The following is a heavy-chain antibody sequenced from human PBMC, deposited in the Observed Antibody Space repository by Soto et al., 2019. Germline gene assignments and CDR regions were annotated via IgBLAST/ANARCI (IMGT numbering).Heavy chain of an antibody. CDR3: ARCGFRGESPRGYYYMDV. D-gene: IGHD3-16*01. CDR1: GGSISSYY. Sequence: SETLSLTCTVSGGSISSYYWSWIRQPPGKGLEWIGYIYYSGSTNYNPSLKSRVTISVDTSKNQFSLKLSPVTAADTAVYYCARCGFRGESPRGYYYMDVWGKGTTVTVSS. CDR2: IYYSGST. J-gene: IGHJ6*03. V-gene: IGHV4-59*08.